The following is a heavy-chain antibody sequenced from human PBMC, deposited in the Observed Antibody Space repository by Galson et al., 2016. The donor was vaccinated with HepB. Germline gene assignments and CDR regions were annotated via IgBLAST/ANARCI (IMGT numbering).Heavy chain of an antibody. D-gene: IGHD2-15*01. V-gene: IGHV3-11*01. CDR2: ISSSGGTT. CDR1: GFTFGDYF. CDR3: ATDGCTGGTCYD. J-gene: IGHJ4*02. Sequence: SLRLSCAASGFTFGDYFMNWIRQAPGKGLEWVAYISSSGGTTYYSDSVRGRFTISRDNANNSLYLQMNSLTASDTAVYYCATDGCTGGTCYDWGQGILVTVSS.